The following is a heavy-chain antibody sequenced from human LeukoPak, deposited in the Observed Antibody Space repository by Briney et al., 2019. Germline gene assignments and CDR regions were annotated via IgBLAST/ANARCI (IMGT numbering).Heavy chain of an antibody. J-gene: IGHJ4*02. V-gene: IGHV4-59*01. D-gene: IGHD3-10*01. CDR2: IYYSGST. CDR1: GGSISSYY. Sequence: SSETLSLTCTVSGGSISSYYWSWMRQPPGKGLEWIGYIYYSGSTNYNPSLKSRVTISVDTSKNQFSLKLSSVTAADTAVYYCSRDVRYYYGSGNVILFDYWGQGTLVTVSS. CDR3: SRDVRYYYGSGNVILFDY.